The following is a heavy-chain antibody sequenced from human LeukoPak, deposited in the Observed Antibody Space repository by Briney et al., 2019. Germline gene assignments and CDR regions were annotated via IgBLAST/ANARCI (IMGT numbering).Heavy chain of an antibody. D-gene: IGHD3-10*01. Sequence: GGSLRLSCAASGFTFSSYEMNWVRQAPGKGLEWVSYISSSGSTIYYADSVKGRFTISRDNAKNSLDLQMNSLRVEDTAVYYCAKVAKYYYGSETYYFFEHWGQGTPVTASS. V-gene: IGHV3-48*03. CDR3: AKVAKYYYGSETYYFFEH. CDR1: GFTFSSYE. J-gene: IGHJ4*02. CDR2: ISSSGSTI.